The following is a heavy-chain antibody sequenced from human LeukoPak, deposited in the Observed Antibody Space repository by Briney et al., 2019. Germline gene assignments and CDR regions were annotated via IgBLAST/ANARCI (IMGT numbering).Heavy chain of an antibody. V-gene: IGHV4-39*07. CDR1: GGSISSSSYY. Sequence: PSETLSLTCTVSGGSISSSSYYWGWIRQPPGKGLEWIGSIYYSGSTYYNPSLKSRVTISVDTSKNQFSLKLSSVTAADTAVYYCARETGAATGLIEVDWGQGTLVTVSS. D-gene: IGHD1-26*01. CDR2: IYYSGST. CDR3: ARETGAATGLIEVD. J-gene: IGHJ4*02.